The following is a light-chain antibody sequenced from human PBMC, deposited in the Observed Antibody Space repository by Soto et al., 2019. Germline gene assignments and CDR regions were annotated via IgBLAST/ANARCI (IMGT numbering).Light chain of an antibody. V-gene: IGLV2-14*01. Sequence: QSALTQPTSVSGSPGQSITISCTGTSSDVGSYDFVSWFQQHPGKAPKLMIYEVTNRPSGVSYRFSGSKSGNTASLTISGLPAEDEADYYCSSFTTTNTWVFGGGTKLTVL. CDR3: SSFTTTNTWV. CDR2: EVT. CDR1: SSDVGSYDF. J-gene: IGLJ3*02.